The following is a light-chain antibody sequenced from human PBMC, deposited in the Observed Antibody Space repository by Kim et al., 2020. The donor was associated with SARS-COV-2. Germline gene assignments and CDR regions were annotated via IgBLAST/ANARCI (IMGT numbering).Light chain of an antibody. CDR1: QTISSW. CDR2: KAS. CDR3: QQYHRYPYT. V-gene: IGKV1-5*03. J-gene: IGKJ2*01. Sequence: SASIEDRVTNTCRASQTISSWLAWYQQKPGKAPNLLVYKASSLESGVPSRFSGSGSGTKFTLTISSLQPDDFATCCCQQYHRYPYTFGQGTKLEI.